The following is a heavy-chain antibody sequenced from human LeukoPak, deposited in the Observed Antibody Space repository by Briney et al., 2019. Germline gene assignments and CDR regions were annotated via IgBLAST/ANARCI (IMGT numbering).Heavy chain of an antibody. V-gene: IGHV3-11*04. CDR2: ISGTGLTI. Sequence: GGSLRLSCAASGFTFSDYYMSWIRQAPGKGLEWVSYISGTGLTIYYADSVKGRFTISRDNAKNSLYLQMNSLRAEDTSVYYCARESDRYYFDYWGQGTLVTVSS. J-gene: IGHJ4*02. CDR1: GFTFSDYY. CDR3: ARESDRYYFDY.